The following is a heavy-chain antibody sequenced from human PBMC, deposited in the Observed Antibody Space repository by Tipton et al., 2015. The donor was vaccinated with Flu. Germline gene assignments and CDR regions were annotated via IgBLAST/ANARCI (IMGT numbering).Heavy chain of an antibody. Sequence: TLSLTCGVSGDSIRSSNYYWGWIRQPPGKGLEWIGNTFHNGNTYLNPSLKSRVTMPIDTSKNQFSLRLASVTAADTAVYFCARRDFSNYVSEPKNWFDSWGQGTLVTVSS. J-gene: IGHJ5*01. CDR2: TFHNGNT. CDR1: GDSIRSSNYY. D-gene: IGHD4-11*01. V-gene: IGHV4-38-2*01. CDR3: ARRDFSNYVSEPKNWFDS.